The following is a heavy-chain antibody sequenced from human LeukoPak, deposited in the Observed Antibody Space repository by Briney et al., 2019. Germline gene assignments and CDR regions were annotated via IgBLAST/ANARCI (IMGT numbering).Heavy chain of an antibody. V-gene: IGHV3-7*01. CDR2: KRKDGGEK. J-gene: IGHJ5*02. CDR3: AGGSGYLITS. Sequence: GGSLRLSCAATGFSLRSYWMDWVRQAPGKGREWLAIKRKDGGEKHYKGSVEGRFTISRNNAKNSLHLQMNSLRAEDTAVYYCAGGSGYLITSWGQGTLVTVSS. D-gene: IGHD3-9*01. CDR1: GFSLRSYW.